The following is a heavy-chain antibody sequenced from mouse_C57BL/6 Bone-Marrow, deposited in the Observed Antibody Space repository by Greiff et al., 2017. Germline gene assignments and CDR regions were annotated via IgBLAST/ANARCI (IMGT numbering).Heavy chain of an antibody. Sequence: VQLQQSGAELVRPGSSVKLSCKASGYTFTSYWMDWVKQRPGQGLEWIGNIYPSDSETPYNQKFKDKATLTVDKSSSTAYVQLSSLTYEDSAVYYCARYDYYGSSPRAMDYWGQGTSVTVSS. D-gene: IGHD1-1*01. CDR1: GYTFTSYW. V-gene: IGHV1-61*01. CDR3: ARYDYYGSSPRAMDY. CDR2: IYPSDSET. J-gene: IGHJ4*01.